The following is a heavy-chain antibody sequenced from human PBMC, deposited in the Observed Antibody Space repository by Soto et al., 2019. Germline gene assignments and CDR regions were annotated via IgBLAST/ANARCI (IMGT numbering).Heavy chain of an antibody. D-gene: IGHD5-12*01. CDR1: GFTFSSYS. CDR3: ARDGGYRMGVDYYGMDV. Sequence: EVQLVESGGGLVKPGGSLRLSCAASGFTFSSYSMNWVRQAPGKGLEWVSSISSSSSYIYYADSVKGRFTISRDNAKNSLYLQMNSLRAEDTAVYYCARDGGYRMGVDYYGMDVWGQGTTVTVSS. J-gene: IGHJ6*02. CDR2: ISSSSSYI. V-gene: IGHV3-21*01.